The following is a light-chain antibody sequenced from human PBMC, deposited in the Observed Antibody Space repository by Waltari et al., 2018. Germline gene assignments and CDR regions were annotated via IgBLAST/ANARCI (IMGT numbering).Light chain of an antibody. CDR1: SRDVGNYNL. J-gene: IGLJ1*01. V-gene: IGLV2-23*02. CDR2: EVT. Sequence: QSGLTQPASVSGSPGQSITIPCPGTSRDVGNYNLFSWYQQYPGKAPKLMVYEVTKRTSGVSDRFSGSKSGNTASLTIYGLQSEDEADYYCCSYAGLGIYVFGTGTKVTVL. CDR3: CSYAGLGIYV.